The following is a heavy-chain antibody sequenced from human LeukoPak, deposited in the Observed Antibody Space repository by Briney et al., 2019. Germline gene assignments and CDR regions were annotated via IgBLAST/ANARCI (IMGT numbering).Heavy chain of an antibody. Sequence: GGSLRLSCAASGFTFSSYAMHWVRQAPGKGLEWVSIISSGGSYEYYADSVKGRFTISRDNSKNTLYLQLNSLRAEDTAVYYCARDSTDYYASGSSGPHYFDNWGQGTLVTVSS. J-gene: IGHJ4*02. CDR1: GFTFSSYA. V-gene: IGHV3-30*01. CDR3: ARDSTDYYASGSSGPHYFDN. D-gene: IGHD3-10*01. CDR2: ISSGGSYE.